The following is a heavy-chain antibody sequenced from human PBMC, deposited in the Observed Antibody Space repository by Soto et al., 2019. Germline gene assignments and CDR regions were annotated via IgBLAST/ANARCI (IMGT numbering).Heavy chain of an antibody. D-gene: IGHD3-22*01. CDR2: IYYSGST. CDR1: GGSISSYY. V-gene: IGHV4-59*01. CDR3: ARVGDSSGYYDIQFDY. Sequence: SETLSLTCTVSGGSISSYYWSWIRQPPGKGLEWIGYIYYSGSTNYNPSLKSRVTISVDTSKNQFSLKLSSVTAADTAVYYCARVGDSSGYYDIQFDYWGQGTLVTGSS. J-gene: IGHJ4*02.